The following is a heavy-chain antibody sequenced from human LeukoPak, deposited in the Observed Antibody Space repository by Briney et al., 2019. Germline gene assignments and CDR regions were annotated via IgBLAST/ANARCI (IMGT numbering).Heavy chain of an antibody. CDR1: GGSISRYY. CDR2: IYYSGST. Sequence: SETLSLTCTVSGGSISRYYWSWLRQPPGKGLAWIGHIYYSGSTNYNPSLKSRVTISVDTSKNQFSLKLSSVTAADTAVYYCARDGGQRGYSYGYALDFDYWGQGTLVTVSS. J-gene: IGHJ4*02. V-gene: IGHV4-59*01. CDR3: ARDGGQRGYSYGYALDFDY. D-gene: IGHD5-18*01.